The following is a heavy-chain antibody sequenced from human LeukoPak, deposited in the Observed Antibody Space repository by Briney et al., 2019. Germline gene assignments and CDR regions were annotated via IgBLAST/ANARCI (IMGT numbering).Heavy chain of an antibody. CDR1: GYTFTSYD. V-gene: IGHV1-2*02. CDR3: APISVPGRYCSSTTCYFAFDI. J-gene: IGHJ3*02. D-gene: IGHD2-2*01. CDR2: INCYNGGT. Sequence: GASVKVSCKASGYTFTSYDINWVRQATGQGLEWMGWINCYNGGTYYAQKFQGRVTMTRDTSIGTAYMDLSRLRPDDTAVYYCAPISVPGRYCSSTTCYFAFDIWGQGTMVTVSS.